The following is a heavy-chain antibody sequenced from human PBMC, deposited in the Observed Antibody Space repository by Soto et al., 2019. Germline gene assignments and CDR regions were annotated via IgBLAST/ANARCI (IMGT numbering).Heavy chain of an antibody. D-gene: IGHD3-3*01. CDR2: ISGSGGST. Sequence: GGSLRLSCAASGFTFSSYAMSWVRQAPGKGLEWVSAISGSGGSTYYADSVKGRCTISRDNSKNTLYLQMNSLRAEDMAVYYCAKDLRFLEWFPMRVNYYYYYMDVWGKGTTVTVSS. J-gene: IGHJ6*03. V-gene: IGHV3-23*01. CDR3: AKDLRFLEWFPMRVNYYYYYMDV. CDR1: GFTFSSYA.